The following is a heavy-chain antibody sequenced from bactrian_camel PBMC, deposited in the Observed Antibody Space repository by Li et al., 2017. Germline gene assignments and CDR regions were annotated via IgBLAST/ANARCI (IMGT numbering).Heavy chain of an antibody. CDR2: IATDDTT. V-gene: IGHV3S53*01. Sequence: QVQLVESGGGSVQAGGSLTLSCAASGLVYPFWSMAWFRQAPGKDREGVATIATDDTTTYADSVKGRFTISADNAENKLFLQMDDLKPEDSAMYFCAAKGSRLCSLTTVDPAFGYWGQGTQVTVS. CDR1: GLVYPFWS. J-gene: IGHJ6*01. CDR3: AAKGSRLCSLTTVDPAFGY. D-gene: IGHD5*01.